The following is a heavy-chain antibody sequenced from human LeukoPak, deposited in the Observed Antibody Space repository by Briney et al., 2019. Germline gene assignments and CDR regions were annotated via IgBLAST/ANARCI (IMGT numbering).Heavy chain of an antibody. D-gene: IGHD1-26*01. CDR2: ISYDGSNK. V-gene: IGHV3-30*18. Sequence: GGSLRVSCAASGFTFSSYGMHWVRQAPGKGLEWVAVISYDGSNKYYADSVKGRFTISRDNSKNTLYLQMNSLRAEDTAVYYCAKDSGSYPDLDYWGQGTLVTVSS. CDR1: GFTFSSYG. CDR3: AKDSGSYPDLDY. J-gene: IGHJ4*02.